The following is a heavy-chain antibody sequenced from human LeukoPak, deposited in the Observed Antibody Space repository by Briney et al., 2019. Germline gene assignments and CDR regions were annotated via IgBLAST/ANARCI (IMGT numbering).Heavy chain of an antibody. D-gene: IGHD3-10*01. CDR3: ARGRTVLFGYYYYGMDV. J-gene: IGHJ6*02. Sequence: ASVKVSCKASGYTFTGYYMHWVRQAPGQGLEWMGWMNPNSGNTGYAQKFQGRVTMTRNTSISTAYMELSSLRSEDTAVYYCARGRTVLFGYYYYGMDVWGQGTTVTVSS. V-gene: IGHV1-8*02. CDR1: GYTFTGYY. CDR2: MNPNSGNT.